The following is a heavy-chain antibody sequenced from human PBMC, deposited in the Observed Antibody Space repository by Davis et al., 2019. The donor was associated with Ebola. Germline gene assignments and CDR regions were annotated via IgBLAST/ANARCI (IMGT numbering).Heavy chain of an antibody. CDR2: ISAYNGNT. J-gene: IGHJ6*02. CDR3: ARGDCTNGVCSTYYYYYGMDV. CDR1: GHTFTSYG. Sequence: ASVKVSCKASGHTFTSYGISWLRQAPGQGLEWMGWISAYNGNTNYAQKLQGRVTMTTDTSTSTAYMELRSLRSDDTAVYYCARGDCTNGVCSTYYYYYGMDVWGQGTTVTVSS. V-gene: IGHV1-18*01. D-gene: IGHD2-8*01.